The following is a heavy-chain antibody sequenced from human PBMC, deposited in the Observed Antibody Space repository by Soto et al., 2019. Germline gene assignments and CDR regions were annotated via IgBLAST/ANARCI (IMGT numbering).Heavy chain of an antibody. CDR3: ARVGLHDYGVPTHFDY. CDR1: GGSISSYY. V-gene: IGHV4-59*01. J-gene: IGHJ4*02. Sequence: PSEPLSLTCTVSGGSISSYYWSWIRQPPGKGLEWIGYIYYSGSTNYNPSLKSRVTISVDTSKNQFSLKLSSVTAADTAVYYCARVGLHDYGVPTHFDYWGQGTLVTVAS. CDR2: IYYSGST. D-gene: IGHD4-17*01.